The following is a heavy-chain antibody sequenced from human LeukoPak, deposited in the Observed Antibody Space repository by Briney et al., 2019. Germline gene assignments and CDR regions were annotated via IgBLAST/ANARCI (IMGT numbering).Heavy chain of an antibody. V-gene: IGHV3-30-3*01. CDR1: GFTFSSYA. J-gene: IGHJ4*02. CDR2: ISYDGSNK. Sequence: GRSLRRSCAASGFTFSSYAMHWVRQAPGEGLEWVAVISYDGSNKYYADSVKGRFTISRDNSKNTLYLQMNSLRAEDTAVYYCARDQNFDYWGQGTLVTVSS. CDR3: ARDQNFDY.